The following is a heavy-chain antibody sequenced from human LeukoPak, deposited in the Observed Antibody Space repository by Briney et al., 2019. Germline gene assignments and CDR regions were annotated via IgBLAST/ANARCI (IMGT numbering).Heavy chain of an antibody. J-gene: IGHJ4*02. CDR3: AKWSGDYYGSGSYFDY. V-gene: IGHV3-9*01. Sequence: GGSLRLSCAASGFTFGDYAMHWVRQAPGKGLEWVSGISWNSGSIGYADSVKGRFTISRDNAKNSLYLQMNSLRAEDTALYYCAKWSGDYYGSGSYFDYWGQGTLVTVSS. CDR1: GFTFGDYA. D-gene: IGHD3-10*01. CDR2: ISWNSGSI.